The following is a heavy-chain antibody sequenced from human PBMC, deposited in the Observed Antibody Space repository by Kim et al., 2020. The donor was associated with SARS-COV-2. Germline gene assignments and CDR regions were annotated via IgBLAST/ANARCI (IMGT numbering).Heavy chain of an antibody. Sequence: SETLSLTCTVSGGSVSSGSYYWSWIRQPPGKGLEWIGYIYYSGSTNYNPSLKSRVTISVDTSKNQFSLKLSSVTAADTAVYYCARVTPDSSSWYYFDYWGQGTLVTVSS. V-gene: IGHV4-61*01. CDR3: ARVTPDSSSWYYFDY. D-gene: IGHD6-13*01. CDR1: GGSVSSGSYY. J-gene: IGHJ4*02. CDR2: IYYSGST.